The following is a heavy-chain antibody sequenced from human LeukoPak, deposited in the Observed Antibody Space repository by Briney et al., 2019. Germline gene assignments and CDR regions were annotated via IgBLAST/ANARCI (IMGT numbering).Heavy chain of an antibody. CDR3: ARGADLWFGESLPFDY. D-gene: IGHD3-10*01. V-gene: IGHV3-23*01. Sequence: GGSLRLSCAASGFTFSSYGMSWVRQAPGKGLEWVSAISASGGSTYSADSVKGRFTFSRDNSKNTLYLQMNSLRAEDAAVYYCARGADLWFGESLPFDYWGQGTLVTVFS. CDR2: ISASGGST. J-gene: IGHJ4*02. CDR1: GFTFSSYG.